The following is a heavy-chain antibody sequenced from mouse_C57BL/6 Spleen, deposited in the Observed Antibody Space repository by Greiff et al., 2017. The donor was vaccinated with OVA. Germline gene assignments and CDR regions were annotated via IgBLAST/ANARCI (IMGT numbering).Heavy chain of an antibody. CDR1: GFSLTSYG. Sequence: VQLVESGPGPVAPSQSLSITCTVSGFSLTSYGVSWVRQPPGKGLEWLGVIRGDGSSNYHSALISRLSISKDNSKSQVFVKLNSLQADDTATYYWAKEDEWFAYGGQGTLVTVSA. CDR2: IRGDGSS. J-gene: IGHJ3*01. V-gene: IGHV2-3*01. CDR3: AKEDEWFAY.